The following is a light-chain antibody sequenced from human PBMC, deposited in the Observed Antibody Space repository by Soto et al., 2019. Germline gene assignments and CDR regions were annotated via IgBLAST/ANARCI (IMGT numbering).Light chain of an antibody. CDR3: CSYAGSYTYV. J-gene: IGLJ1*01. Sequence: QSALTQPRSVSGAPGQSVTISCTGTSSDVGDYHYVSWYQQHPGKAPKRMIYDVSKWPSGVPDRFSGSKSGNTASLTISGLQAEDEADYYCCSYAGSYTYVFGTGTKLTVL. V-gene: IGLV2-11*01. CDR2: DVS. CDR1: SSDVGDYHY.